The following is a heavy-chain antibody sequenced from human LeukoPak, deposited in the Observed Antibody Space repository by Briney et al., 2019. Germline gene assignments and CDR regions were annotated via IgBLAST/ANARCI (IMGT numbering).Heavy chain of an antibody. CDR3: TRHEILYYYGSGSGPYMDV. V-gene: IGHV3-73*01. CDR1: GFTFSGSA. Sequence: GGSLRLSCAASGFTFSGSAMHWVRQASGKGLEWVGRIRSKANSYATAYAASVKGRFTISRDDSKNTAYLQMNSLKTEDTAVYYCTRHEILYYYGSGSGPYMDVWGKGTTVTVSS. CDR2: IRSKANSYAT. J-gene: IGHJ6*03. D-gene: IGHD3-10*01.